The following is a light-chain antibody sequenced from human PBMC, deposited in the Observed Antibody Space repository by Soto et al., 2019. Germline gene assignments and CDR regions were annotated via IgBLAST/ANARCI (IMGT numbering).Light chain of an antibody. CDR3: ATWDSSLSAYWV. Sequence: QSVLTQPPSVSAAPGQKVTISGSGSSSNIGKNYISWYQQLPGRAPKLLIYENNKRPSGIPDRFTGSKSGTSATLGITGLQTGDEADYYCATWDSSLSAYWVFGGGTQLTVL. J-gene: IGLJ3*02. CDR2: ENN. V-gene: IGLV1-51*02. CDR1: SSNIGKNY.